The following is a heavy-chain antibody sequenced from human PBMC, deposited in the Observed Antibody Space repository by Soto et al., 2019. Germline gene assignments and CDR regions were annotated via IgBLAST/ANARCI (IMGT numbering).Heavy chain of an antibody. Sequence: EVQLVESGGGLVQPGGSLRLSCAASGFTFSRYDMHWVRQATGKPLEWVSGIGTADDTYYPGSVKGRFTISREDVKNSLYLQMNSLRAGDPAVYYCARLSSSGWDFDYWGQGTLVTVSS. CDR1: GFTFSRYD. CDR2: IGTADDT. CDR3: ARLSSSGWDFDY. D-gene: IGHD3-10*01. V-gene: IGHV3-13*04. J-gene: IGHJ4*02.